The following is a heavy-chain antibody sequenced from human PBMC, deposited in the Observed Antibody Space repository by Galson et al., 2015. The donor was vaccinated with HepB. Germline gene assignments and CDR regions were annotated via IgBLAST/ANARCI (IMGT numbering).Heavy chain of an antibody. CDR3: ARMTTVVTDAFDL. CDR2: INTDTGDP. V-gene: IGHV7-4-1*02. Sequence: SVKVSCKASGYVFSTYAINWVRQAPGQGLEWMGWINTDTGDPTYAQGFTGRFVFSLDTSVSTAYVKISRLRAEDTAVYYCARMTTVVTDAFDLWGQGTTVTVSS. J-gene: IGHJ3*01. D-gene: IGHD4-23*01. CDR1: GYVFSTYA.